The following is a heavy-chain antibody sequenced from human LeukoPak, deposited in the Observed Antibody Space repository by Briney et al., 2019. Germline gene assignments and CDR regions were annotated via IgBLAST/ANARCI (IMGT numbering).Heavy chain of an antibody. V-gene: IGHV3-23*01. CDR1: GFTFSSYA. Sequence: GGSLRLSCAASGFTFSSYAMSWVRQAPGRGLEWVSAISGSGGSTYYADSVKGRFTISRDNSKNTLYLQMNSLRAEDTAVYYCAKDGSSGWLVFDYWGQGTLVTVSS. CDR3: AKDGSSGWLVFDY. J-gene: IGHJ4*02. D-gene: IGHD6-19*01. CDR2: ISGSGGST.